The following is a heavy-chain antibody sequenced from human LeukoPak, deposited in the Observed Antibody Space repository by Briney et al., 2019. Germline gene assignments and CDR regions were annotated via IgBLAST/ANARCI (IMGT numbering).Heavy chain of an antibody. V-gene: IGHV1-2*02. CDR2: NNPNSGGR. CDR3: ARVVVVTNNWFDP. J-gene: IGHJ5*02. CDR1: GYTFTGYY. Sequence: ASVKVSCKASGYTFTGYYMHWVRQAPGQGLEWMGGNNPNSGGRNDAQKFQGRVTMTRDTSLSTTYMATSRLRSGDTAVYYCARVVVVTNNWFDPWGQGALVTVSS. D-gene: IGHD3-22*01.